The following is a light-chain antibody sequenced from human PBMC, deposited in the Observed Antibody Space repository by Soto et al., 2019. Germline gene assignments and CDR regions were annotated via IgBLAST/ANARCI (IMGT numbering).Light chain of an antibody. CDR3: QLWDSSSDHVV. CDR2: YDS. J-gene: IGLJ2*01. CDR1: NIGSKS. Sequence: SYELTQPPSVSVAPGKTARITCGGNNIGSKSVHWYQQKPGQAPVLVIYYDSDRPSGIPERFSGSNSGNTATLTISRVEAGDEADYYCQLWDSSSDHVVFGGWTKLTVL. V-gene: IGLV3-21*04.